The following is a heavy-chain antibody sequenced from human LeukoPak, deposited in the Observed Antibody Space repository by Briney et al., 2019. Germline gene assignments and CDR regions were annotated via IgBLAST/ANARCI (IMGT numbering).Heavy chain of an antibody. Sequence: SETLSLTCTVSGGSISSSSYYWGWIHQPPGKGLEWIGYISDSGSTNYNPSLKSRVTISVDTFKNQFSLKLSSVTAADTAVYYCARELGYCSGGTCYGFDPWGQGTLVTVSS. CDR3: ARELGYCSGGTCYGFDP. J-gene: IGHJ5*02. CDR2: ISDSGST. CDR1: GGSISSSSYY. D-gene: IGHD2-15*01. V-gene: IGHV4-61*01.